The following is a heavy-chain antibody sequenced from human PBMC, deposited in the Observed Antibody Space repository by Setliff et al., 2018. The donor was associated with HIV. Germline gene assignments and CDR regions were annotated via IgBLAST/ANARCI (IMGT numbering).Heavy chain of an antibody. CDR3: ARERHGITVFGVAADAFDM. Sequence: PGGSLRLSCAASGFTLSDYYMSWIRQAPGKGLEWVSYINSSGSTIYYAESVKGRFTISRDNSNNSLYLQMGSLRVADTAVYYCARERHGITVFGVAADAFDMWGQGTMVTVSS. CDR1: GFTLSDYY. D-gene: IGHD3-3*01. V-gene: IGHV3-11*04. CDR2: INSSGSTI. J-gene: IGHJ3*02.